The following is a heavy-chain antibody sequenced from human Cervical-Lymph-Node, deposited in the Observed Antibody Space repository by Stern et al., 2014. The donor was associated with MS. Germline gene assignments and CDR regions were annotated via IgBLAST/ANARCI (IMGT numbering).Heavy chain of an antibody. CDR1: GGSISSYY. D-gene: IGHD3-22*01. Sequence: QVQLQESGPGLVKPSETLSLTCTVSGGSISSYYWSWIRQPPGKGLEWIGYIYYSGSTNYNPSLKSRVTISVDTSKNQFSLKLSSVTAADTAVYYCARSGIVVVIDDAFDIWGQGTMVTVSS. V-gene: IGHV4-59*01. J-gene: IGHJ3*02. CDR3: ARSGIVVVIDDAFDI. CDR2: IYYSGST.